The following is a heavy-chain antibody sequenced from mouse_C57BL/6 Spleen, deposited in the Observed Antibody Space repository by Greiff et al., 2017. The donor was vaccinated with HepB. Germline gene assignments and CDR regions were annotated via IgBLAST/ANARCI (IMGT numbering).Heavy chain of an antibody. Sequence: VQLQQSGAELARPGASVKLSCKASGYTFTSYGISWVKQRTGQGLEWIGEIYPRSGNTYYNEKFKGQATLPADKSSSTAYMELRSLTSEDSAVYFCARGVPITTLFDYWGQGTTLTVSS. CDR3: ARGVPITTLFDY. V-gene: IGHV1-81*01. D-gene: IGHD1-2*01. CDR2: IYPRSGNT. CDR1: GYTFTSYG. J-gene: IGHJ2*01.